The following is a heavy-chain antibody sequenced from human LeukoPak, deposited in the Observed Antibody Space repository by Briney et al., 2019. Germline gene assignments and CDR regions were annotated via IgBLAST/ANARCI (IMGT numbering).Heavy chain of an antibody. CDR3: ARGQQWLDPIVTHGRYFDL. Sequence: GGSLRLSCAASGFTFSSYSMNWVRQAPGKGLEWVSSISSSSSYIYYADSVKGRFTISRDNAKNSLYLQMNSLRAEDTAVYYCARGQQWLDPIVTHGRYFDLWGRGTLVTVSS. CDR2: ISSSSSYI. CDR1: GFTFSSYS. V-gene: IGHV3-21*01. J-gene: IGHJ2*01. D-gene: IGHD6-19*01.